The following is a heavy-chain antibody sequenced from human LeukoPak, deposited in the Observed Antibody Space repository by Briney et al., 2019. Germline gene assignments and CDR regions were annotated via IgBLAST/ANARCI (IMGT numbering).Heavy chain of an antibody. J-gene: IGHJ4*02. CDR1: GFSVSGKF. V-gene: IGHV3-48*02. CDR2: ISSTSGTI. D-gene: IGHD5-24*01. Sequence: GGSLRLSCAASGFSVSGKFMNWVRQSPGKGLEWVSYISSTSGTIYYADSLRGRFTISRDNAKNSLYLQMNSLRDEDTAVYFCASGEMASLDYWGQGTLVTVSS. CDR3: ASGEMASLDY.